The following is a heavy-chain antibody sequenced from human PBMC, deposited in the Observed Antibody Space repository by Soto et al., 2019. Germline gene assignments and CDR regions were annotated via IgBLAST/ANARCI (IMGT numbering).Heavy chain of an antibody. CDR3: ARSIVVVTALDY. D-gene: IGHD2-21*02. J-gene: IGHJ4*02. V-gene: IGHV1-3*01. CDR1: GYTFTSYA. CDR2: INAGNGNT. Sequence: GASVEVFCKASGYTFTSYAMHWVRQAPGQRLEWMGWINAGNGNTKYSQKFQGRVTITRDTSASTAYMELSSLRSEDTAVYYCARSIVVVTALDYGGQGTLVTVSS.